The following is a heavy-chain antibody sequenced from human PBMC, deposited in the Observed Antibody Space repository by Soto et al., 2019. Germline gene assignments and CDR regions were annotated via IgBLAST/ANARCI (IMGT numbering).Heavy chain of an antibody. V-gene: IGHV1-24*01. CDR2: FDPEDGET. D-gene: IGHD4-17*01. CDR3: ATDLGVYGEPVVFDY. Sequence: GAPVKVSCKVSGYTLTELSMHSVRQAPGKGLEWMGGFDPEDGETIYAQKFQGRVTMTEDTSTDTAYMELSSLRSEDTAVYYCATDLGVYGEPVVFDYWGQGTLVTVSS. CDR1: GYTLTELS. J-gene: IGHJ4*02.